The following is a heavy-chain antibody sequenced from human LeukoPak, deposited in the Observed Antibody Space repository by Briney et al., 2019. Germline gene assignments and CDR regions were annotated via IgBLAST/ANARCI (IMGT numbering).Heavy chain of an antibody. CDR1: GFTFSSYW. CDR2: IKQDGSEK. CDR3: AREAAAIHYYYYYMDV. J-gene: IGHJ6*03. Sequence: GGSLRLSCAASGFTFSSYWMSWVRQAPGKGLEWVANIKQDGSEKYYVDSVKGRFTISRDNAKNSLYLQMNSLRAEDTAVYYCAREAAAIHYYYYYMDVWGKGTTVTVSS. D-gene: IGHD6-13*01. V-gene: IGHV3-7*01.